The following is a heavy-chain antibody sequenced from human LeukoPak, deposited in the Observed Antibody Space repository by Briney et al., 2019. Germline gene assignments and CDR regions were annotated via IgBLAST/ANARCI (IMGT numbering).Heavy chain of an antibody. D-gene: IGHD5-12*01. CDR3: SGIKWSAANV. V-gene: IGHV1-2*02. Sequence: GASMKVSCKASGYTFTGYYIHWVRQAPGQGLEWVGWINPNNGDTNFEPHFQGRLTLSRDKSNSTAYMELGRLRTDDTAVYYCSGIKWSAANVWGQGTLVTVSS. CDR1: GYTFTGYY. CDR2: INPNNGDT. J-gene: IGHJ4*02.